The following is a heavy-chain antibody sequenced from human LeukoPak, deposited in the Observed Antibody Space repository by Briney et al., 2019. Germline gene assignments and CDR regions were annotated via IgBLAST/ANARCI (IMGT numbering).Heavy chain of an antibody. Sequence: KPGGSLRLSCAASGFLFSDYFVTWIRQAPGKVLEWISHISRDAYVRDHADSVKGRFTISRDNAKNTLFLQMNNLRAEDTAVYYCASNSGRIVWSSGSYGLDVWGQGTTVIVSS. CDR2: ISRDAYVR. V-gene: IGHV3-11*01. J-gene: IGHJ6*02. D-gene: IGHD1-26*01. CDR1: GFLFSDYF. CDR3: ASNSGRIVWSSGSYGLDV.